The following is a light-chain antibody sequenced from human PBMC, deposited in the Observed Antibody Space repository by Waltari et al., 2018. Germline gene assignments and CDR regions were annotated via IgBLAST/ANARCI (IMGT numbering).Light chain of an antibody. Sequence: DIQMTQSPSSLSASIGDRVTITCQSSQDIRNHLHWYQQKPGRAPKLLLYDASHLQTGVPSRFSGSGSAIHFTFTISSLQPEDIATYYCQKYDNLPLFGGGSKVEI. CDR3: QKYDNLPL. J-gene: IGKJ4*01. CDR1: QDIRNH. CDR2: DAS. V-gene: IGKV1-33*01.